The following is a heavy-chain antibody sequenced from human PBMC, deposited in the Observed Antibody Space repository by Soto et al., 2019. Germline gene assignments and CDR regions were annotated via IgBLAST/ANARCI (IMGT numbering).Heavy chain of an antibody. Sequence: ASVKVSCKASGYTFTSYDINWVRQATGQGLEWMGWMNPNSGNTGYAQKFQGRVTMTRNTSISTAYMELSSLRSEDTAVYYCARGPRYDFDGTPFYYYYMDVWGKGITVTVSS. CDR2: MNPNSGNT. CDR3: ARGPRYDFDGTPFYYYYMDV. D-gene: IGHD3-3*01. CDR1: GYTFTSYD. J-gene: IGHJ6*03. V-gene: IGHV1-8*01.